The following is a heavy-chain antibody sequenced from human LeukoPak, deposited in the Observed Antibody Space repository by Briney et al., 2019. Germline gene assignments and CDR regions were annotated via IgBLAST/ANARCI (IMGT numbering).Heavy chain of an antibody. Sequence: GGSLRLSCAASGFTFSSYGMHWVRQAPGKGLEWVAVISYDGSNKYYADSVKGRFTISRDNSKNTLYLQMNSLRAEDTAVYYCASGIRYFDWLLSWGQGTLVTVSS. D-gene: IGHD3-9*01. J-gene: IGHJ5*02. CDR3: ASGIRYFDWLLS. CDR1: GFTFSSYG. CDR2: ISYDGSNK. V-gene: IGHV3-30*03.